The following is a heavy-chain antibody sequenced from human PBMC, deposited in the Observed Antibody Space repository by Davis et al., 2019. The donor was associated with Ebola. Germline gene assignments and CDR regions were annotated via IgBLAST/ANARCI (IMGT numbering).Heavy chain of an antibody. CDR2: INPNSGGT. D-gene: IGHD5-24*01. CDR1: GYTFTGYY. V-gene: IGHV1-2*04. J-gene: IGHJ6*02. Sequence: ASAKVSCKASGYTFTGYYMHWVRQAPGQGLEWMGWINPNSGGTNYAQKFQGWVTMTRDTSISTAYMELSRLRSDDTAVYYCARQGKMATISYYGMDVWGQGTTVTVSS. CDR3: ARQGKMATISYYGMDV.